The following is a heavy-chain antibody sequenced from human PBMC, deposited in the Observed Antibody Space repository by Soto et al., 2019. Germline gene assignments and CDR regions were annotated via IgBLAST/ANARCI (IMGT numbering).Heavy chain of an antibody. CDR1: GGSISRSSYY. CDR2: IYYSGST. Sequence: PSESLSLTCTVSGGSISRSSYYRGWIRQPPGKGLEWIGSIYYSGSTYYNPSLKSRVTISVDTSKSQFSLKLTSVTAADTTVYYCASPKIAFYNWFDPWGQGTLVTVSS. V-gene: IGHV4-39*01. CDR3: ASPKIAFYNWFDP. J-gene: IGHJ5*02. D-gene: IGHD3-3*02.